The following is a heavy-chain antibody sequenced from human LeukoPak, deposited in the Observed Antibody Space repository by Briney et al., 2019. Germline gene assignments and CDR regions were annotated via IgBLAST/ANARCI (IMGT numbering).Heavy chain of an antibody. D-gene: IGHD1-20*01. V-gene: IGHV1-69*06. CDR3: GYNWNGAYYYYYMDV. CDR1: GYTFNGYY. Sequence: SVKVSCKASGYTFNGYYMHWVRQAPGQGLEWMGGIIPIFGTANYAQKFQGRVTIAADKSTSTAYMELSSLRSEDTAVYYCGYNWNGAYYYYYMDVWGKGTTVTVSS. J-gene: IGHJ6*03. CDR2: IIPIFGTA.